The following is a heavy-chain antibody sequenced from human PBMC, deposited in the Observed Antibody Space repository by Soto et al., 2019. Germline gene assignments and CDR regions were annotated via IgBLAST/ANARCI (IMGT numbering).Heavy chain of an antibody. J-gene: IGHJ4*02. CDR2: MYHSGST. V-gene: IGHV4-30-2*01. CDR3: ARGPITAAPKVHGFDC. CDR1: GGSINSGGYS. D-gene: IGHD6-25*01. Sequence: QLQLQESGSGLVKPSQTLSLTCAVSGGSINSGGYSWSWIRQPPGKALEWIGYMYHSGSTYYKPSLKSRVTISXXRXKXXFSLKLRSVTAADTAVYYCARGPITAAPKVHGFDCWGRGTLVTVST.